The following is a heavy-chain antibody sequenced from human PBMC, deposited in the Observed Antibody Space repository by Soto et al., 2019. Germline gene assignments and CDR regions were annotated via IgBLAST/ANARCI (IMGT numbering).Heavy chain of an antibody. V-gene: IGHV3-7*01. CDR2: IKQDGSEK. CDR1: GFTFSSYW. Sequence: GGSLRLSCAASGFTFSSYWMSWVRQAPGKGLEWVVNIKQDGSEKYYVDSVKGRFTISRDNAKNSLYLQMNSLRAEDTAVYYCARVFSQYYYYYYMDVWGKGTTVTVSS. J-gene: IGHJ6*03. CDR3: ARVFSQYYYYYYMDV. D-gene: IGHD3-3*02.